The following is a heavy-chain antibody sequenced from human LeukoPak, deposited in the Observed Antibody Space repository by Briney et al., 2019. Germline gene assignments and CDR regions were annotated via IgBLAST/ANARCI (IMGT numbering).Heavy chain of an antibody. J-gene: IGHJ4*02. V-gene: IGHV4-59*01. D-gene: IGHD3-22*01. CDR1: GGSISSYY. Sequence: SSETLSLTCTVSGGSISSYYWSWIRQPPGKGLEWIGYIYYSGSTNYNPSLKSRVTISVDTSKNQFSLKLSSVTAADTAVYYCARGQYYYDSSGYLDYWGQGTLVTASS. CDR3: ARGQYYYDSSGYLDY. CDR2: IYYSGST.